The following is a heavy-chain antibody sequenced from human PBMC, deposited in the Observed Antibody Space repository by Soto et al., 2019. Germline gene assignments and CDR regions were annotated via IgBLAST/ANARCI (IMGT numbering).Heavy chain of an antibody. CDR3: ARRGTMATIHA. Sequence: QLQLQQWGAGLLKSSETLSLTCAVYGGSFSGYYWRWIRQPPGKGLEWIGEINHSGSTNSNPSLRSXXTXPXXTSKDQFSQKLSSVTAADTAVCYWARRGTMATIHAWGQGTLVTVAS. CDR1: GGSFSGYY. CDR2: INHSGST. V-gene: IGHV4-34*01. J-gene: IGHJ4*02. D-gene: IGHD5-12*01.